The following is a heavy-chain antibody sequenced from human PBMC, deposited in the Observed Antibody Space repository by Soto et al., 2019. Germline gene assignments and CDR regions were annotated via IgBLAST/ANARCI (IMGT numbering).Heavy chain of an antibody. CDR1: GYTFTTYY. CDR3: ARGDGGSYYWFDY. J-gene: IGHJ4*02. Sequence: QVQLVQAGAEVKKPGASVKVSCKASGYTFTTYYIHWVRQAPGQGLEWMGIINPSGGSTGYAQKFQGIVTMTRDTSTSTVYMELSSLTSEDTAVYYCARGDGGSYYWFDYWGQGTLVTVSS. V-gene: IGHV1-46*01. D-gene: IGHD1-26*01. CDR2: INPSGGST.